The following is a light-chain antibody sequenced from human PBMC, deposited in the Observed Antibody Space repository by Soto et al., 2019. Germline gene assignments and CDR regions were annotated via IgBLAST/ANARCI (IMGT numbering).Light chain of an antibody. V-gene: IGLV2-23*02. Sequence: QSALTQPASVSGSPGQSITISCTGTSSNVGSYKLVSWYQQHPGKAPKLMIFEVNKRPSGVSNRFSGSKSGNTASLTISGLKVEDDADYYCCSSGGSPTYVFGTGTKLTGL. CDR1: SSNVGSYKL. CDR3: CSSGGSPTYV. J-gene: IGLJ1*01. CDR2: EVN.